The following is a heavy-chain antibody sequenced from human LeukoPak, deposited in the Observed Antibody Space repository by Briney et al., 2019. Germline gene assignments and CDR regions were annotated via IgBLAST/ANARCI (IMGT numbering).Heavy chain of an antibody. J-gene: IGHJ4*02. CDR1: GGSISSYY. Sequence: SETLSLTCTVSGGSISSYYWSWIRQPPGKGLEWIGYIYYSGHTNYNSSLKSRVTMSLDTSKSQFSLRLSSVTAADTAVYFCARHPFATPFDYWGPGTLVTVSS. D-gene: IGHD2-15*01. CDR2: IYYSGHT. CDR3: ARHPFATPFDY. V-gene: IGHV4-59*08.